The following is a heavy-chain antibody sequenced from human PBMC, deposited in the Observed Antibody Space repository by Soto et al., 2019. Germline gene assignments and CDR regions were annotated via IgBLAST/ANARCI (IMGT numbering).Heavy chain of an antibody. J-gene: IGHJ6*02. Sequence: SETLSLTCTVSGGSISSGGYYWSWIRHHPGKGLEWIGYIYYSGSTYYSPSLKSRVTISVDTSKNQFSLKLSSVTAADTAVYYCARSPGRNPYDFWSGYYPAFPGLYGMDVWGQGTTVTVSS. CDR2: IYYSGST. D-gene: IGHD3-3*01. CDR3: ARSPGRNPYDFWSGYYPAFPGLYGMDV. CDR1: GGSISSGGYY. V-gene: IGHV4-31*03.